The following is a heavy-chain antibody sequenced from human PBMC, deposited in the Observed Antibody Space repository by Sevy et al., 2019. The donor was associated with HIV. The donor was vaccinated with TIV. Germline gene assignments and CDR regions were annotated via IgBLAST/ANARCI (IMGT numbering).Heavy chain of an antibody. V-gene: IGHV3-30*18. CDR3: AKGYSSSWEGVFDY. D-gene: IGHD6-13*01. J-gene: IGHJ4*02. CDR2: ISYDGSNK. CDR1: GLTFNSHA. Sequence: GESLKISCKASGLTFNSHAMHWVRQAPGKGLEWVAVISYDGSNKYYADSVKGRFTISRDNSKNTLYLQMNSLRAEDTAVYYCAKGYSSSWEGVFDYWGQGTLVTVSS.